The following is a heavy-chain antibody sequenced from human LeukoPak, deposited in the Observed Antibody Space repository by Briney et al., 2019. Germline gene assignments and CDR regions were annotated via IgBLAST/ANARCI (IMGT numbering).Heavy chain of an antibody. CDR1: GFTFSSYE. V-gene: IGHV3-48*03. J-gene: IGHJ6*02. D-gene: IGHD3-10*01. CDR2: ISSSGSTI. Sequence: GGSLRLSCAASGFTFSSYEMNWVRQAPGKGLEWVSYISSSGSTIYYADSVKGRSTISRDNAKNSLYLQMNSLRAEDTAVYYCVRERHLGVRIYGMDVWGQGTTVTVSS. CDR3: VRERHLGVRIYGMDV.